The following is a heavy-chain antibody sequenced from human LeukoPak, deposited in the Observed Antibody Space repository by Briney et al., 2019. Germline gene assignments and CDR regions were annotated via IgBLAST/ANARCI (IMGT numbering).Heavy chain of an antibody. CDR2: ISSSSATI. J-gene: IGHJ4*02. D-gene: IGHD3-22*01. CDR1: GFTFSSYS. V-gene: IGHV3-48*01. CDR3: AKGDSSDYFSFDY. Sequence: QPGGSLRLSCAASGFTFSSYSMNWVRQAPGKGLEWVSYISSSSATIYYADSVKGRFTISRDNAKNSLYLQMNSLRAEDTAVYYCAKGDSSDYFSFDYWGQGTLVTVSS.